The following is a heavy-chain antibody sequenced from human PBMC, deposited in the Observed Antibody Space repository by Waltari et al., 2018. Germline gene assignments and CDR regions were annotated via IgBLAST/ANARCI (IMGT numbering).Heavy chain of an antibody. CDR3: TTLFGDFWSGYFFDF. CDR2: VKSKSDGGTR. CDR1: AFTFTHAC. D-gene: IGHD3-3*01. V-gene: IGHV3-15*01. Sequence: EVQLVDSGGGLVRPGGSLRLSCSASAFTFTHACISWVRQAPGKGLEWVGRVKSKSDGGTRDYSAPVKGRFTISRDDSENTLYLQMNSLKTEDTAVYYCTTLFGDFWSGYFFDFWGQGTLVTVSS. J-gene: IGHJ4*02.